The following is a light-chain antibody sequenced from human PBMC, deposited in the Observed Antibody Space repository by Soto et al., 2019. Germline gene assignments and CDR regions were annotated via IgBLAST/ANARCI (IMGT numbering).Light chain of an antibody. CDR1: QVISSW. V-gene: IGKV1-12*01. CDR3: QQSYSTTWT. Sequence: IQMTQSPSSVSASVVYIFTITFRASQVISSWLAWYQQKPGKAPKLLIYAASSLQSGVPSRFSGSGSETDFTLTISSLQPEDFATYSCQQSYSTTWTFGQGTKVDIK. CDR2: AAS. J-gene: IGKJ1*01.